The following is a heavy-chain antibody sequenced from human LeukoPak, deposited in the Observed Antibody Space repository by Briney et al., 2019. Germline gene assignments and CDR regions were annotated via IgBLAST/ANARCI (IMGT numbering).Heavy chain of an antibody. V-gene: IGHV4-34*01. D-gene: IGHD3-10*01. CDR1: GGSFSGYY. CDR3: ARPNYYGPANWFDP. CDR2: INHSGST. J-gene: IGHJ5*02. Sequence: PSETLSLTCAVYGGSFSGYYWSWIRQPPGKGLEWIGEINHSGSTNYNPSLKSRVTISVDTPKNQFSLKLSSVTAEDTAVYYCARPNYYGPANWFDPWGQGTLVTVSS.